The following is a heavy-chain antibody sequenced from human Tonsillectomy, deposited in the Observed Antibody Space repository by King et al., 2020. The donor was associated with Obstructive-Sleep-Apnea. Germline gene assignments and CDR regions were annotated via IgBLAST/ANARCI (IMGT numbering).Heavy chain of an antibody. V-gene: IGHV3-30*04. D-gene: IGHD5-18*01. Sequence: VQLVESGGGVVQPGRSLRLACAASGFTVSSYAMHWVRQAPGKGLEGVAVISYDVSNKYYADSVNGRFTISRDNSKNTLYLQMNSLRAEDTAVYYCARDRSNSYGRGYFDYWGQGTLVTVSS. CDR1: GFTVSSYA. J-gene: IGHJ4*02. CDR3: ARDRSNSYGRGYFDY. CDR2: ISYDVSNK.